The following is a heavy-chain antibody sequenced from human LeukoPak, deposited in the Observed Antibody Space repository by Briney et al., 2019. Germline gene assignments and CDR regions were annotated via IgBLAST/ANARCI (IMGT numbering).Heavy chain of an antibody. D-gene: IGHD3-22*01. Sequence: GGSLRLSCVASGFTFSSYAMHWVRQAPGKGLEWVAVISYDGSNKYYADSVKGRFTISRDNAKNSLYLQMNSLRAEDTAVYYCARGNYYDSSGYYSLSFGDYYYYGMDVWGQGTTVTVSS. CDR1: GFTFSSYA. J-gene: IGHJ6*02. V-gene: IGHV3-30-3*01. CDR2: ISYDGSNK. CDR3: ARGNYYDSSGYYSLSFGDYYYYGMDV.